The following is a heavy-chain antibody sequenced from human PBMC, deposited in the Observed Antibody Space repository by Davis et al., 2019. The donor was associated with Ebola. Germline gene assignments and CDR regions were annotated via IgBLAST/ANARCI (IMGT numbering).Heavy chain of an antibody. CDR1: GYTFTTYY. Sequence: AASVKVSCKASGYTFTTYYMHWVRQAPGQGLEWMGIINPTGGVTNYAQKFEGRVTMTRDTSTSIVYMELSSLRSDDTAIYYCARDILNDFTWKGPFDSWGQGTLVIVSS. J-gene: IGHJ4*02. D-gene: IGHD3/OR15-3a*01. CDR2: INPTGGVT. V-gene: IGHV1-46*01. CDR3: ARDILNDFTWKGPFDS.